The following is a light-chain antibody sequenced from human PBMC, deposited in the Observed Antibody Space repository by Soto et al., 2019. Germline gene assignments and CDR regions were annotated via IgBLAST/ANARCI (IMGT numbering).Light chain of an antibody. CDR3: QQYYSYPWT. CDR2: AAS. V-gene: IGKV1-8*01. J-gene: IGKJ1*01. Sequence: AIRMSQSPSSLSASTGYRVTITCRSSQGISSYLAWYQQKPGKAPKLLIYAASTLQSGVPSRFRGSGSGTDFTLTISCLQSEDFETYYCQQYYSYPWTFGQGTKVDI. CDR1: QGISSY.